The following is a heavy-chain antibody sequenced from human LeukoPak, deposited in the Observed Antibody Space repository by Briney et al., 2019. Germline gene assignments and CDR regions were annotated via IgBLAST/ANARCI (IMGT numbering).Heavy chain of an antibody. CDR2: INHVGIT. CDR3: ARPRGSGGNMGY. D-gene: IGHD4-23*01. CDR1: GESFNGYY. J-gene: IGHJ4*02. V-gene: IGHV4-34*01. Sequence: SETLSLTCAVYGESFNGYYWSWIRQSPQKGLEWIGHINHVGITNYNPSLKSRLTISVDTSKNQFSLKMTSVTAADTAVYYCARPRGSGGNMGYWGRGTPVTVSS.